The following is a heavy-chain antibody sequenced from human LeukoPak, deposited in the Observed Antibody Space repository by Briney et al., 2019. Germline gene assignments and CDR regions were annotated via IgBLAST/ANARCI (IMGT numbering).Heavy chain of an antibody. V-gene: IGHV3-23*01. D-gene: IGHD2-15*01. CDR2: ISGSGGST. CDR3: AKDSVGPVVVAVSDY. CDR1: GFTFSSYA. J-gene: IGHJ4*02. Sequence: PGGSLRLSCAASGFTFSSYARSWVRQAPGKGLEWVSAISGSGGSTYYADSVKGRFTISRDNSKNTLYLQMNSLRAEDTAVYYCAKDSVGPVVVAVSDYWGQGTLVTVSS.